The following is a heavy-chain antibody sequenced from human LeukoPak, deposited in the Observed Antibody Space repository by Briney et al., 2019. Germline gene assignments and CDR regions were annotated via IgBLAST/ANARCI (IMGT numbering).Heavy chain of an antibody. Sequence: SETLSLTCTVSGGSISSSSHYWGWLRQPPGKGLEWIGSMYYRGSTYHNPSLKSRVTISVDTSKNQFSLKLSSVTAADTAVYYCATTTIRLGYWGQGTLVTVSS. CDR2: MYYRGST. V-gene: IGHV4-39*07. J-gene: IGHJ4*02. D-gene: IGHD1-26*01. CDR1: GGSISSSSHY. CDR3: ATTTIRLGY.